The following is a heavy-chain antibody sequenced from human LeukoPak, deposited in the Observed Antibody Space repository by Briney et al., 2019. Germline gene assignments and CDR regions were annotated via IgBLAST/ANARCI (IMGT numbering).Heavy chain of an antibody. J-gene: IGHJ4*02. V-gene: IGHV4-59*01. CDR1: GGSISSYY. D-gene: IGHD5-12*01. CDR2: IYYSGST. Sequence: SETLSLTCTVSGGSISSYYWSRIRQPPGKGLEWIGYIYYSGSTNYNPSLKSRVTISVDTSKNQFSLKLSSVTAADTAVYYCARDSIGYGRPGAFDYWGQGTLVTVSS. CDR3: ARDSIGYGRPGAFDY.